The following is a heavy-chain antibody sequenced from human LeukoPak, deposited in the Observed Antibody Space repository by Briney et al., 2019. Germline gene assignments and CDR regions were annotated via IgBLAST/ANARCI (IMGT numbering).Heavy chain of an antibody. V-gene: IGHV4-59*08. CDR3: ARHRIPYFDY. CDR1: GGSISSYY. Sequence: SETLSLTCTVSGGSISSYYWSWIRQPPGKGLEWIGYIYYSGSTNYNPSLKSRVTISVDTSKNQFSLKLSSATAADTAVYYCARHRIPYFDYWGQGTLVTVSS. J-gene: IGHJ4*02. CDR2: IYYSGST.